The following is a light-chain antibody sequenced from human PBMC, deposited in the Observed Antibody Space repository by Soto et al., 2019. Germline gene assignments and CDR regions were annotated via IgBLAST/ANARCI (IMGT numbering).Light chain of an antibody. CDR2: DTS. J-gene: IGKJ4*01. CDR3: QPRSNWPPGLT. CDR1: QSLSSY. V-gene: IGKV3-11*01. Sequence: EIVLTQSPATLSLSPGERATLSCRASQSLSSYLAWYQQKPGQAPRLLIYDTSNRAPGIPVRFSGSGSGTDFTLTISSLEPEDFAVYYCQPRSNWPPGLTFGGGTKFEIK.